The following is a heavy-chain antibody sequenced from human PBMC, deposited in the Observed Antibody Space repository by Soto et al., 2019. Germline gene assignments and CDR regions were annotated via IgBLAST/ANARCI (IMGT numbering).Heavy chain of an antibody. J-gene: IGHJ6*02. V-gene: IGHV1-3*01. D-gene: IGHD6-13*01. CDR1: GYTFTSYA. CDR3: ARYSGIAAAVAIYYYYYGMDV. Sequence: ASVKVSCKASGYTFTSYAMHLVRQAPGQRLEWMGWINAGNGNTKYSQKFQGRVTITRDTSASTAYMELSSLRSEDTAVYYCARYSGIAAAVAIYYYYYGMDVWGQGTTVTVSS. CDR2: INAGNGNT.